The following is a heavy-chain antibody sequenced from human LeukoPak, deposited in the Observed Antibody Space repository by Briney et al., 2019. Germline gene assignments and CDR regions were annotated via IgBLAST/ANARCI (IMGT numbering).Heavy chain of an antibody. V-gene: IGHV3-7*01. Sequence: GGALRLSCAASGFTLISYWMSSVRQAPGKGLEWVANIKQEGSERYYVDSVKGRFTISRDNDKHLLYLQINSLRAADTAVYYCAAGGVRYFDWLSSTRTFDYWGQGTLVTVSS. CDR2: IKQEGSER. J-gene: IGHJ4*02. CDR3: AAGGVRYFDWLSSTRTFDY. D-gene: IGHD3-9*01. CDR1: GFTLISYW.